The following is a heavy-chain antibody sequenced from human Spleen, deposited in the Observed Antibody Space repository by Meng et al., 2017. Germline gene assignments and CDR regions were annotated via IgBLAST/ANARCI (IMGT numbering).Heavy chain of an antibody. CDR3: ARDPSNTSGRYAYFDY. V-gene: IGHV1-18*01. CDR2: ISCYNGDT. Sequence: QVQLVQSGAELKKLWASLWVPCMPSGYTFTHHGISWIRQAPGQGLEWMGWISCYNGDTNYAQKLQGRVTMTTDTSTNTAYMDLRGLRSDDTAVYYCARDPSNTSGRYAYFDYWGQGTLVTVSS. J-gene: IGHJ4*02. CDR1: GYTFTHHG. D-gene: IGHD6-19*01.